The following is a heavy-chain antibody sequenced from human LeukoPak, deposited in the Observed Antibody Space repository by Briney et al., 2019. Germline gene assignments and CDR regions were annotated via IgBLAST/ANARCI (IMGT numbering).Heavy chain of an antibody. CDR1: GGSISSGDYY. J-gene: IGHJ6*04. V-gene: IGHV4-30-4*01. CDR3: ASEGVAIVATIGGSYYGMDV. CDR2: IYYSGST. Sequence: SETLPLTCTVSGGSISSGDYYWSWIRQPPGKGLEWIGYIYYSGSTYYNPSLKSRVTISVDTSKNQFSLKLSSVTAADTAVYYCASEGVAIVATIGGSYYGMDVWGKGTTVTVSS. D-gene: IGHD5-12*01.